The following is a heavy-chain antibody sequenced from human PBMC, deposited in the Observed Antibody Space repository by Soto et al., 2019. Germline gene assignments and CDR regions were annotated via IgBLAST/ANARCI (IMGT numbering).Heavy chain of an antibody. V-gene: IGHV3-33*01. Sequence: LRLSCEASGFIFSNYDMYWVRQGPGKGLEWVALMRSDGSNKYYVDSVKGRFTISRDNSKNMLFLQMDSLRAEDTAVYYCARAHISSEISMPQTFHHWGPGTLVTVSS. CDR3: ARAHISSEISMPQTFHH. J-gene: IGHJ1*01. CDR2: MRSDGSNK. CDR1: GFIFSNYD. D-gene: IGHD2-2*01.